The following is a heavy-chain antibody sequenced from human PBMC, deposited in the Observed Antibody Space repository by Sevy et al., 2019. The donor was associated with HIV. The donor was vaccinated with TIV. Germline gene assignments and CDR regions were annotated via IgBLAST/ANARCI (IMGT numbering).Heavy chain of an antibody. Sequence: GGSLRFSCAASGFTFSNACMSWVRQAPGKGLEWVGRIKSKTDGGTTDYAAPVKGRFTISRDDSKNTLYLQMNSLKTEDTAVYFCTTDQAQLLWFGELRFDYWGQGTLVTVSS. J-gene: IGHJ4*02. D-gene: IGHD3-10*01. CDR2: IKSKTDGGTT. V-gene: IGHV3-15*01. CDR3: TTDQAQLLWFGELRFDY. CDR1: GFTFSNAC.